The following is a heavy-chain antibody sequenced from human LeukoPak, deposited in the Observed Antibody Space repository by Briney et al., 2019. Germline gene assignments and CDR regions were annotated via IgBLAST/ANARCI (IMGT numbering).Heavy chain of an antibody. J-gene: IGHJ4*02. CDR2: IWYDGSNK. CDR1: GFTFSSYG. CDR3: ARDAHDSSGFDY. Sequence: GGSLRLSCAASGFTFSSYGMHWVRQAPGKGLEWVAVIWYDGSNKYYADSVKGRFTISRDNSKNTLYLQMNSLRAEDTAVYYCARDAHDSSGFDYWGQGTLVTVSS. D-gene: IGHD3-22*01. V-gene: IGHV3-33*01.